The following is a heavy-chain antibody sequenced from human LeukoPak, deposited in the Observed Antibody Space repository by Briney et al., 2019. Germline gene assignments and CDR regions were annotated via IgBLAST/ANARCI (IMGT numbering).Heavy chain of an antibody. Sequence: SGGSLRLSCAASGFTFSSYEMNWVRQAPGKGLEWVSYISSSGSTIYYADSVKGRFTMSKDNAKNTLSLQMNSLRAEDTAFYYCARGFGRFGHRFGYLGQGTLVTVSS. D-gene: IGHD3-10*01. CDR1: GFTFSSYE. CDR3: ARGFGRFGHRFGY. V-gene: IGHV3-48*03. CDR2: ISSSGSTI. J-gene: IGHJ4*02.